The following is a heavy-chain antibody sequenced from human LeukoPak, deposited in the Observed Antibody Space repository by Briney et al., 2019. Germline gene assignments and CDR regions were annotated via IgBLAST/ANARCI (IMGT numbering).Heavy chain of an antibody. CDR3: ARGALPGADKYYFDY. Sequence: SQTLSLTCTVSGGSISSGTYYWSWIRQPAGTALEWIGRISTSESTNYNSSLKSRVTISVDTSKNQFSLKLSSVTAADTAVYYCARGALPGADKYYFDYWGQGTLVTVSS. CDR1: GGSISSGTYY. D-gene: IGHD1-14*01. V-gene: IGHV4-61*02. CDR2: ISTSEST. J-gene: IGHJ4*02.